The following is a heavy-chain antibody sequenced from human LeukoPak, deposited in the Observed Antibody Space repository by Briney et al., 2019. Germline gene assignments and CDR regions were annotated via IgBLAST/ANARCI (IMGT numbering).Heavy chain of an antibody. Sequence: NPSETLTLTCTVSGGPISSYYWSWIRQPPGKGLEWIGYIYYSGSTNYNPSLKSRVTISVDTSKNQFSLKLSSVTAADTAVYYCARVRYDTFDLWGRGTLVTVSS. CDR2: IYYSGST. CDR3: ARVRYDTFDL. CDR1: GGPISSYY. V-gene: IGHV4-59*01. J-gene: IGHJ2*01. D-gene: IGHD3-22*01.